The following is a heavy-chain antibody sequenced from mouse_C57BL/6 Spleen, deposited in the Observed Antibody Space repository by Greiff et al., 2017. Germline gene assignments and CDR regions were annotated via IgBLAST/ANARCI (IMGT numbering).Heavy chain of an antibody. CDR3: AGYYDAMDY. V-gene: IGHV1-22*01. CDR2: INPNNGGT. CDR1: GYTFTDYN. Sequence: VEPGASVKMSCKASGYTFTDYNMHWVKQSHGKSLEWIGYINPNNGGTSYNQKFKGKATLTVNKSSSTAYMELRSLTSEDSAVYYCAGYYDAMDYWGQGTSVTVSS. D-gene: IGHD2-2*01. J-gene: IGHJ4*01.